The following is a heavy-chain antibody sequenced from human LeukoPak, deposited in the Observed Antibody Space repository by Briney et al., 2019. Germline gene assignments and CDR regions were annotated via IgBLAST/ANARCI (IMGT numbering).Heavy chain of an antibody. V-gene: IGHV3-7*01. J-gene: IGHJ5*02. Sequence: GGSLRLSCAASGFIFRNYWMSWVRQAPGKGLEWVANIREDGSEKYYVESVKGRFTISRDNAKNSLYLQMSSLRAEDTAVYYCARGVIIRGRLDPWGQGTLVTVSS. CDR2: IREDGSEK. D-gene: IGHD3-16*02. CDR3: ARGVIIRGRLDP. CDR1: GFIFRNYW.